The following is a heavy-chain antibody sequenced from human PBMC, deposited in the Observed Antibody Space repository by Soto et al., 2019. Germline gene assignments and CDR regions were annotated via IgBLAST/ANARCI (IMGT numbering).Heavy chain of an antibody. Sequence: QVQLVQSGAEVKKPGASVKVSCKASGYTFTSYYMHWVRQAPGQGLEWMGIINPSGGSTSYAQKLQGRVTMTRDTSTSTVYIELSSLRSEDTAVYYCASDLRTYYDFWSGSGFDYWGQGTLVTVSS. CDR3: ASDLRTYYDFWSGSGFDY. CDR1: GYTFTSYY. J-gene: IGHJ4*02. D-gene: IGHD3-3*01. V-gene: IGHV1-46*01. CDR2: INPSGGST.